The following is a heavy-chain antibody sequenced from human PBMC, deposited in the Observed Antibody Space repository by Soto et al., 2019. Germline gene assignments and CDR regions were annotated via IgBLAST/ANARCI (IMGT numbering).Heavy chain of an antibody. CDR2: INAGNGNT. J-gene: IGHJ4*02. V-gene: IGHV1-3*01. Sequence: QVQLVQSGAEVKKPGASVKVSCKASGYTFTSYAMHWVRQAPGQRLEWMGWINAGNGNTKYSQKFQGRVTITRDTSASTAYMELRSLRSEDTAVYYCARAPSSIVATISNYWGQGTLVTVSS. D-gene: IGHD5-12*01. CDR1: GYTFTSYA. CDR3: ARAPSSIVATISNY.